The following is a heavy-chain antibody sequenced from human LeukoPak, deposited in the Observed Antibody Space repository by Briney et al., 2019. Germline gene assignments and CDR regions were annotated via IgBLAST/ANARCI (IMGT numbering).Heavy chain of an antibody. Sequence: SETLSLTCTVSGYSISSGYYWGWIRQPPGKGLEWIGSIYHSGSTFYNSSLKSRVTISVDTSKNQFSLKLTSVTAADTAVYYCARVRSYYDILTGYYTRGPPSYYFDYWGQGTLVTVSS. D-gene: IGHD3-9*01. J-gene: IGHJ4*02. V-gene: IGHV4-38-2*02. CDR1: GYSISSGYY. CDR2: IYHSGST. CDR3: ARVRSYYDILTGYYTRGPPSYYFDY.